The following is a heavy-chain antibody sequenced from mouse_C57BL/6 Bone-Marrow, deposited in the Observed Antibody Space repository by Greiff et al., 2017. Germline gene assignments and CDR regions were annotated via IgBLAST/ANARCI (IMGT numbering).Heavy chain of an antibody. CDR3: ARLGSSSGFAY. CDR1: GYAFSSYW. V-gene: IGHV1-80*01. Sequence: VQLQQSGAELVKPGASVKISCKASGYAFSSYWMNWVKQRPGQGLEWIGQIYPGDGDTTYNGKFKGKATLTADKSSSTAYMQLSSLTSEDSAVYFCARLGSSSGFAYWGQGTLVTVSA. CDR2: IYPGDGDT. J-gene: IGHJ3*01. D-gene: IGHD1-1*01.